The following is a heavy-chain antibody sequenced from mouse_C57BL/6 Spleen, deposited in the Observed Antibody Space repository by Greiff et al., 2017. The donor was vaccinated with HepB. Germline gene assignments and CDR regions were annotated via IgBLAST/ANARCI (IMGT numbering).Heavy chain of an antibody. CDR3: TRDYYGSSIAWFAY. CDR1: GFTFSSYA. V-gene: IGHV5-9-1*02. Sequence: EVKLMESGEGLVKPGGSLKLSCAASGFTFSSYAMSWVRQTPEKRLEWVAYISSGGDYIYYADTVKGRFTISRDNARNTLYLQMSSLKSEDTAMYYCTRDYYGSSIAWFAYWGQGTLVTVSA. J-gene: IGHJ3*01. CDR2: ISSGGDYI. D-gene: IGHD1-1*01.